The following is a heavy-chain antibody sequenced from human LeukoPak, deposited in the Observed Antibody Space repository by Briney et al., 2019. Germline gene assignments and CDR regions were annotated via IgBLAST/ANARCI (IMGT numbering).Heavy chain of an antibody. J-gene: IGHJ3*02. Sequence: MPSETLSPTRTVFGTSISTNYWSWIRQPPGKGLEWIGSIYYSGRTTYTPSLKSRVTISGDTSKNQFSLKLSSVTAADTAVYYCARERLTMIGRAFDIWGQGTMVTVSS. V-gene: IGHV4-59*01. CDR3: ARERLTMIGRAFDI. CDR1: GTSISTNY. CDR2: IYYSGRT. D-gene: IGHD3-22*01.